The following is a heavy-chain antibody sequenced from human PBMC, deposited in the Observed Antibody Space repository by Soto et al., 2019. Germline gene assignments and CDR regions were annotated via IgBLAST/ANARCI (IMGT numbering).Heavy chain of an antibody. J-gene: IGHJ4*02. CDR2: ISGSGGVT. V-gene: IGHV3-23*01. CDR3: AKESLTVRLAQFDY. D-gene: IGHD2-21*01. CDR1: GFTFTTYA. Sequence: EVQLLESGGGLVQPGGSLRLSCAASGFTFTTYAMSWVRQAPGKGLEWVSDISGSGGVTYYADAVKGRFPVSRDNFKNTLYLQMNSLRAEDTAMSYCAKESLTVRLAQFDYWGQGTLVTVSS.